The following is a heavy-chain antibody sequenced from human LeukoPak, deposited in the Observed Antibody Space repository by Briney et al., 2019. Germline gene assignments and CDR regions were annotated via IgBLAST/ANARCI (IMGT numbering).Heavy chain of an antibody. J-gene: IGHJ4*02. V-gene: IGHV3-23*01. D-gene: IGHD2-2*01. CDR1: GFTFSSYA. CDR2: NSGSGSST. Sequence: GGSLRLSCAASGFTFSSYAMSWVRQAPGKGLEWGSANSGSGSSTYYADAVKGRFTISRDNSKNTLYLQMKSLRAEDTAIYYCAKTSARGYQIDYWGQGTLVTVSS. CDR3: AKTSARGYQIDY.